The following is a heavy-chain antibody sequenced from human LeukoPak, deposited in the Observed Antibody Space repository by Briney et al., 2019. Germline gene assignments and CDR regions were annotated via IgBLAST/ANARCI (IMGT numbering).Heavy chain of an antibody. CDR3: ARDPPRLTFGSPGDY. Sequence: ASVKVSCKASGYTFTSYGIAWVRQAPGQGLQWMGWISANNGGTSYSQKLQGRVTMTTDTSTNTAYMELRSLTSDDTAVYYCARDPPRLTFGSPGDYWGQGTLVIVSS. CDR1: GYTFTSYG. V-gene: IGHV1-18*01. CDR2: ISANNGGT. J-gene: IGHJ4*02. D-gene: IGHD2/OR15-2a*01.